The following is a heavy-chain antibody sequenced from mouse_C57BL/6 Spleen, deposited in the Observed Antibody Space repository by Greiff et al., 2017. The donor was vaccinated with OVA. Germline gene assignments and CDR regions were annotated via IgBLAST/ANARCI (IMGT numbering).Heavy chain of an antibody. Sequence: DVKLQESGPGLVKPSQSLSLTCSVTGYSITSGYYWNWIRQFPGNKLEWMGYISYDGSNNYNPSLKNRISITRDTSKNQFFLKLNSVTTEDTATYYCARGGDGAMDYWGQGTSVTVSS. D-gene: IGHD2-3*01. V-gene: IGHV3-6*01. J-gene: IGHJ4*01. CDR2: ISYDGSN. CDR3: ARGGDGAMDY. CDR1: GYSITSGYY.